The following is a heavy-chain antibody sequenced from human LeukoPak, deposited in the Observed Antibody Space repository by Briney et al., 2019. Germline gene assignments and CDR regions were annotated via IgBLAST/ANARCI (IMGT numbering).Heavy chain of an antibody. CDR2: ISAYGNT. Sequence: ASVKVSCKASGYTFTSYVISWVRQAPGQGLEWMGLISAYGNTSYAQNLQGRVTMTTDTSTSTAYMELRSLRSDDTAVYYCARGIIGYYFDYWGQGTLVTVSS. D-gene: IGHD2-15*01. J-gene: IGHJ4*02. V-gene: IGHV1-18*01. CDR3: ARGIIGYYFDY. CDR1: GYTFTSYV.